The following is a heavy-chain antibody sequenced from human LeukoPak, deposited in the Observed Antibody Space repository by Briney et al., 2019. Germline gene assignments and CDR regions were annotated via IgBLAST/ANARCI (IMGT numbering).Heavy chain of an antibody. J-gene: IGHJ1*01. V-gene: IGHV3-21*01. D-gene: IGHD6-19*01. CDR2: IGTSSRYI. CDR1: GFTFSSYT. Sequence: GGSLRLSCAASGFTFSSYTMNWVRQTPGKGLEWVASIGTSSRYIYYADSVRGRFTISRDNAKNSLHLQMNSLRAEDTAVYYCARDPGIAVAGRDYFHHWGQGTLVTVSS. CDR3: ARDPGIAVAGRDYFHH.